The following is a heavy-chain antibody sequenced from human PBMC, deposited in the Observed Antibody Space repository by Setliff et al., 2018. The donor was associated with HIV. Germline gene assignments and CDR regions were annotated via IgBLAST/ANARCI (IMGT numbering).Heavy chain of an antibody. CDR1: GQFISDGHY. CDR2: VYHSGKT. J-gene: IGHJ5*02. CDR3: AKHDFGEGSCFDP. Sequence: PSETLSLTCTVSGQFISDGHYWGWIRQPPGKGLEWIGSVYHSGKTYYNPSLKSRVTMSADTSKNQISLMLRSMTAADTAVYYCAKHDFGEGSCFDPWGQGSLVTVS. D-gene: IGHD3-16*01. V-gene: IGHV4-38-2*02.